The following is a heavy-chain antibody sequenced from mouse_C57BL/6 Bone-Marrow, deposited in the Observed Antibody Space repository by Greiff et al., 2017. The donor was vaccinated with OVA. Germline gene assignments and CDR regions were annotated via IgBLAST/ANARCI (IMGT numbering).Heavy chain of an antibody. CDR1: GYTYTSYW. V-gene: IGHV1-64*01. CDR2: IHPNSGST. Sequence: VQLQQSGAELVKPGASVKLSCKASGYTYTSYWMHWVKQRPGQGLEWIGMIHPNSGSTNYNEKFKSKATLTVDKSSSIAYMQLSSLTSEDSAVYYCARRGQLRSWFAYWGQGTLVTVSA. CDR3: ARRGQLRSWFAY. J-gene: IGHJ3*01. D-gene: IGHD3-2*02.